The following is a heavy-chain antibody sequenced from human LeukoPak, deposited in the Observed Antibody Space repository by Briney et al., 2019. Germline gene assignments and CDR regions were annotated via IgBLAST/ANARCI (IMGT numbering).Heavy chain of an antibody. CDR2: ISNSGGST. Sequence: PGGSLRLSCAASGFTFSNYAMSWVRQAPGKGLEWVSDISNSGGSTYYADSVKGRFTMSRDNSKNTLYLQMISLRAEDTDVYYCAKGGYYGSGSSSHFDYWGQGTRVTVSS. CDR1: GFTFSNYA. D-gene: IGHD3-10*01. J-gene: IGHJ4*02. V-gene: IGHV3-23*01. CDR3: AKGGYYGSGSSSHFDY.